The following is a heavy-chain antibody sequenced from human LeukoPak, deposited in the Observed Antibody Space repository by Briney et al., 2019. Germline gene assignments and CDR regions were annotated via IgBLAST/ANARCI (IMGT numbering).Heavy chain of an antibody. V-gene: IGHV3-74*01. D-gene: IGHD3-16*01. CDR2: VNTDGSTL. CDR3: ARERGSDPDY. Sequence: GGSLRLSCAASGFTFSNNWMHWVRQAPGKGLVWVSPVNTDGSTLTYADSVKGRFTISRDNAKNPMYLQMNRLRAEDPGIYYCARERGSDPDYGGEGTLVTAS. CDR1: GFTFSNNW. J-gene: IGHJ4*02.